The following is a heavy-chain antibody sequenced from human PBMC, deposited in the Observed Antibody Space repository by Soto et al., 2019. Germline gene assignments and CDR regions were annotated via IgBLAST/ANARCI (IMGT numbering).Heavy chain of an antibody. CDR2: INMDGTKT. D-gene: IGHD3-22*01. J-gene: IGHJ5*02. V-gene: IGHV3-74*01. CDR3: ARDYYYDSRCSSVNRFDP. Sequence: ATGKGLVWVSRINMDGTKTAYADSVKGRFTVSRDNANNTLYLQMNSLGVEDTAVYYCARDYYYDSRCSSVNRFDPWGQGTLVPVSS.